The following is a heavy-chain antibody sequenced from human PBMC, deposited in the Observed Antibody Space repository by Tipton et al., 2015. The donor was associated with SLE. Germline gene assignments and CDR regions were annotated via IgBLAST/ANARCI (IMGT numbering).Heavy chain of an antibody. D-gene: IGHD3-10*01. CDR3: AKGLDVSGSPRGMEV. Sequence: SLRLSCAASGFTLSSYAMSWVRQAPGKGLEWVLAISGSGGSTYYADSVKGRFTISRDHSKNTLYLQMNSLRAEDSAVYYCAKGLDVSGSPRGMEVWGQGTTVTVSS. CDR2: ISGSGGST. V-gene: IGHV3-23*01. CDR1: GFTLSSYA. J-gene: IGHJ6*02.